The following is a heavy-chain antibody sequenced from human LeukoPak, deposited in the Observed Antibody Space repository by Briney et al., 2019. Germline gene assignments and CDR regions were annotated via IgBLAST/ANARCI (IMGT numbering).Heavy chain of an antibody. CDR1: GFTFSSYW. Sequence: GGSLRLSCAASGFTFSSYWMSWVRQAPGKGLEWVANIKQDGSKKYYVDSVKGRFTISRDNAKNSLHLQMNNLRAEDTAVYYCARDYEKSYYDGSPSPYYFDYWGQGTLVTVSS. CDR2: IKQDGSKK. J-gene: IGHJ4*02. D-gene: IGHD3-22*01. V-gene: IGHV3-7*01. CDR3: ARDYEKSYYDGSPSPYYFDY.